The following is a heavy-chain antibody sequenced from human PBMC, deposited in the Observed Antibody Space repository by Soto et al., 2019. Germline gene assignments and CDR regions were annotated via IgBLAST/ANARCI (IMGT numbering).Heavy chain of an antibody. CDR2: IYGGGTT. J-gene: IGHJ4*02. D-gene: IGHD1-26*01. Sequence: GGSLRLSCAASGFSVSSSYMNWVRQSPGKGLEWVSVIYGGGTTDYADSVKGRFTISRDSSKNILYLQMNSLRAEDTAVYYCAKDLVEGVPYWGQGTLVTVSS. CDR3: AKDLVEGVPY. CDR1: GFSVSSSY. V-gene: IGHV3-66*01.